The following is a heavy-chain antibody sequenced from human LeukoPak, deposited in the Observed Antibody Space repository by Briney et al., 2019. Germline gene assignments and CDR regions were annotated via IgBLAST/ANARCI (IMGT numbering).Heavy chain of an antibody. V-gene: IGHV1-69*04. CDR3: ATKIAVAVYYFDY. CDR1: GGTFSSCA. D-gene: IGHD6-19*01. CDR2: IIPIVGIA. Sequence: SVKVSCKASGGTFSSCAVTWVRQAPGQGFEWVGRIIPIVGIADSAQRLQGRVTITADKYTNTAYMELRSLRFDDTAVYYCATKIAVAVYYFDYWGQGTLVTVSS. J-gene: IGHJ4*02.